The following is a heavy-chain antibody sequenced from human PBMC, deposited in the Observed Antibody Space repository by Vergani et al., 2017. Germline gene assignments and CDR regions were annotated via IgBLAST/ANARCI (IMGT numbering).Heavy chain of an antibody. J-gene: IGHJ4*02. CDR3: AREGVPRCCIVGAPDF. CDR2: IKEDGTEK. D-gene: IGHD1-26*01. V-gene: IGHV3-7*01. CDR1: GFNVGHYW. Sequence: EVQLVESGGDFVQPGGPLTLSCAASGFNVGHYWMSWVRQPPGKGLEWVANIKEDGTEKYYLDSVKGRFTISRDIAENSIYLEMNSLRVEDTAVYYCAREGVPRCCIVGAPDFWGQGTQVTVSS.